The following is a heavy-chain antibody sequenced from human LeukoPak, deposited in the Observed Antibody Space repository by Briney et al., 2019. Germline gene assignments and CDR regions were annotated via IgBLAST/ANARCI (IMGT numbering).Heavy chain of an antibody. V-gene: IGHV1-46*02. D-gene: IGHD3-3*01. Sequence: ASVKVSCKASGYTFNTYGITWVRQAPGQGLEWMGIINPSGGSTSYAQKFQGRVTMTRDMSTSTVYMELSSLRSEDTAVYYCARVGYYNFWSVYFLAVAFDIWGQGTMVTVS. CDR1: GYTFNTYG. CDR3: ARVGYYNFWSVYFLAVAFDI. CDR2: INPSGGST. J-gene: IGHJ3*02.